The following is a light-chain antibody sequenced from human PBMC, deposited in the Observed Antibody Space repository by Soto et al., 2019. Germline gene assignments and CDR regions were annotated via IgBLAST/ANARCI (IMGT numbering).Light chain of an antibody. CDR1: QNIDHH. V-gene: IGKV1-39*01. CDR2: AAS. Sequence: DIQMTQSPSSLSASVGDRVTITCRASQNIDHHLNWYQHKPGRAPKLLMDAASRTQSGVPSRFSGSGTGTEFTLIINSLQPEDFATYYCHQSYSTTWTFGQGTRVEVK. J-gene: IGKJ1*01. CDR3: HQSYSTTWT.